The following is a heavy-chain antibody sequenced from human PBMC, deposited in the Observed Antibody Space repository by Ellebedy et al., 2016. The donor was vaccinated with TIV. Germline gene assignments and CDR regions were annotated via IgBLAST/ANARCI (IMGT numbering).Heavy chain of an antibody. CDR2: VKSKTDGGAT. CDR1: EFSFTNAW. V-gene: IGHV3-15*01. J-gene: IGHJ4*02. CDR3: TTGHGDRSY. D-gene: IGHD4-17*01. Sequence: GESLKISCAASEFSFTNAWMSWVRQAPGKGLQWVGRVKSKTDGGATEYAAPVQGRFTISSDDSKTTLYLQMNSLKTEDTGVYFCTTGHGDRSYWGQGTLVTVSS.